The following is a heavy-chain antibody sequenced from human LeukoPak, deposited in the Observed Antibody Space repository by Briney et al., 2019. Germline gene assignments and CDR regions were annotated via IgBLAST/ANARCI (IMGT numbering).Heavy chain of an antibody. Sequence: GGSLRLAWAASGFTLRSYSMDWVGQAAGGGVEWDSSISSSSSYIYYADSGKGRFTISRDNAKNSLYLQMNSLRAEDTAVYYCARDTSDILTGYYNSRGLDYWGQGTLVTVSS. V-gene: IGHV3-21*01. D-gene: IGHD3-9*01. CDR2: ISSSSSYI. CDR1: GFTLRSYS. J-gene: IGHJ4*02. CDR3: ARDTSDILTGYYNSRGLDY.